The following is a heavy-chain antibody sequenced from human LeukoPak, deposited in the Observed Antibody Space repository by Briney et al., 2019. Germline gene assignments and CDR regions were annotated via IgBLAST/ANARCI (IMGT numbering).Heavy chain of an antibody. Sequence: PGGSLRLSCAASGFTFDDYAMQWVRQAPGKGLEWVSGISWNSGSIGYADSVKGQFTSSRDNAKNTLYLQMNSLRAENTAVYYCARTKYSYDSSGDYWGQGTLVTVSS. CDR1: GFTFDDYA. V-gene: IGHV3-9*01. D-gene: IGHD3-22*01. CDR2: ISWNSGSI. CDR3: ARTKYSYDSSGDY. J-gene: IGHJ4*02.